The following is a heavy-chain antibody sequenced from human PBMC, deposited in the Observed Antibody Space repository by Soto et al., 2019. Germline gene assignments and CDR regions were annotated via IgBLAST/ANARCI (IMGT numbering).Heavy chain of an antibody. V-gene: IGHV3-11*01. Sequence: GGSLRLSCAASGFTFSDYYMSWIRQAPGKGLEWVSYISSSGSTIYYADSVKGRFTISRDNAKNSLYLQMNSLRAEDTAVYYCARDQSPYYYDSSGPPLACGQGPLVTVYS. CDR2: ISSSGSTI. J-gene: IGHJ5*02. CDR3: ARDQSPYYYDSSGPPLA. CDR1: GFTFSDYY. D-gene: IGHD3-22*01.